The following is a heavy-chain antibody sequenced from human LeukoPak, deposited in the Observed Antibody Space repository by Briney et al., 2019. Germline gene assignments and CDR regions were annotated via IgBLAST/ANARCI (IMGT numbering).Heavy chain of an antibody. Sequence: AASVKVSCKASGYTFTSYGISWVRQAPGQGLEWMGWISAYNGNTNYAQKLQGRVTMTTDTSTSTAYVELRSLRSDDTAVYYCARALAVAGIEGSDYWGQGTLVTVSS. J-gene: IGHJ4*02. V-gene: IGHV1-18*01. CDR1: GYTFTSYG. D-gene: IGHD6-19*01. CDR2: ISAYNGNT. CDR3: ARALAVAGIEGSDY.